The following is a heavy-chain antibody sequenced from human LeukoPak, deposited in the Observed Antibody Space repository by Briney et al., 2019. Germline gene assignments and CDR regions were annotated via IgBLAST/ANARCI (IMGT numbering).Heavy chain of an antibody. CDR2: ISSNGGST. CDR1: GFTFSSYA. J-gene: IGHJ4*02. V-gene: IGHV3-64*01. CDR3: ARARGGYSYGSFDY. D-gene: IGHD5-18*01. Sequence: GGSLRLSCAASGFTFSSYAMHWVRQAPGKGLEYVSAISSNGGSTYYANSVKGRFTISRDNSKNTLYLQMGSLRAEDMAVYYCARARGGYSYGSFDYWGQGTLVTVSS.